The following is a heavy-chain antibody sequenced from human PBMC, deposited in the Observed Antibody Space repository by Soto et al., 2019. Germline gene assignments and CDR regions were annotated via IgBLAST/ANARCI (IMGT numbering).Heavy chain of an antibody. CDR2: IKQDGSEK. V-gene: IGHV3-7*01. CDR1: GFTFSNYW. D-gene: IGHD1-26*01. Sequence: GGSLRLSCAASGFTFSNYWMSWVPQAPGKGLEWVANIKQDGSEKNYKDSVKGRLTISRDNAKNSLSLQMNSLRAEDTAVYYCARRATTSAGYFDLWGRGTLVTVS. J-gene: IGHJ2*01. CDR3: ARRATTSAGYFDL.